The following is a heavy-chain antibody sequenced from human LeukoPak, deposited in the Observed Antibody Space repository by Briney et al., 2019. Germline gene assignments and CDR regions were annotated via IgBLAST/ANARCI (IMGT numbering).Heavy chain of an antibody. CDR1: GGSISGSRNY. V-gene: IGHV4-39*01. J-gene: IGHJ4*02. CDR2: IYYSGST. Sequence: SETLSLTCAVSGGSISGSRNYWGWIRQPPGKGLEWIGSIYYSGSTYYNPSLKSRVTISVDTSKNQFSLKLSSVTAADTAVYYCARHLYSHHAMADYWGQGTLVTVSS. CDR3: ARHLYSHHAMADY. D-gene: IGHD6-13*01.